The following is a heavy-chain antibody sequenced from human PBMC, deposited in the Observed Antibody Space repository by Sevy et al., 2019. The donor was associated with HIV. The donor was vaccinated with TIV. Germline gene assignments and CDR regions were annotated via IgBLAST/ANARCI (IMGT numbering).Heavy chain of an antibody. CDR2: IDPSDSYT. Sequence: GESLKISCKGSGYSFTSYWISWVRQMPGKGLEWMGRIDPSDSYTNYSPSFQGHVTISADKSISTAYLQGSSLKASDTAMYYCARLNIVVVPAARRDYYYGMDVWGQGTTVTVSS. CDR1: GYSFTSYW. J-gene: IGHJ6*02. V-gene: IGHV5-10-1*01. D-gene: IGHD2-2*01. CDR3: ARLNIVVVPAARRDYYYGMDV.